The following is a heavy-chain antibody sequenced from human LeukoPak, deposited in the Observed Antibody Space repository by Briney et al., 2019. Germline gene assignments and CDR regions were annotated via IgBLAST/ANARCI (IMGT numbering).Heavy chain of an antibody. Sequence: GASVIVSCKGSGYSFSSYGMHWVRQAPGQGLEWMGWINPNSGGTNYAQKFLGRVTMTRDTSISAAYMEMSSLRSDDTAVYYCAREAWAAAGDHSYRFDDWGQGTLVTVSS. CDR1: GYSFSSYG. V-gene: IGHV1-2*02. CDR3: AREAWAAAGDHSYRFDD. J-gene: IGHJ4*02. D-gene: IGHD6-13*01. CDR2: INPNSGGT.